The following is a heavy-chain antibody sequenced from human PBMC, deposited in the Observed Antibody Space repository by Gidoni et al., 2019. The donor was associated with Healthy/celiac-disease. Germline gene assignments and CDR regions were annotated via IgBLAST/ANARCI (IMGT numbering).Heavy chain of an antibody. CDR3: ARVSRAGGWYLSDYYYGMDV. V-gene: IGHV4-38-2*02. D-gene: IGHD6-19*01. J-gene: IGHJ6*02. CDR2: IYHSGST. CDR1: GYSISSGYY. Sequence: QVQLQESGPGLGKPSETLSLTCTVSGYSISSGYYWGWIRQPPGKGLEWIGSIYHSGSTYYNPSLKSRVTISVDTSKNQFSLKLRSVTAAATAVYYCARVSRAGGWYLSDYYYGMDVWGQGTTVTVSS.